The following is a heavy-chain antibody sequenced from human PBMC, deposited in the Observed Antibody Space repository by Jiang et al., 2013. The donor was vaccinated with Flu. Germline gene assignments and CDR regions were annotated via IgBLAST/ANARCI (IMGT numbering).Heavy chain of an antibody. D-gene: IGHD3-3*01. CDR3: TTESIFGVVIVDY. V-gene: IGHV3-15*07. CDR2: IKSKTDGGTT. Sequence: LSCAASGFTFSNAWMNWVRQAPGKGLEWVGRIKSKTDGGTTDYAAPVKGRFTISRDDSKNTLYLQMNSLKTEDTAVYYCTTESIFGVVIVDYWGQGTLVTVSS. J-gene: IGHJ4*02. CDR1: GFTFSNAW.